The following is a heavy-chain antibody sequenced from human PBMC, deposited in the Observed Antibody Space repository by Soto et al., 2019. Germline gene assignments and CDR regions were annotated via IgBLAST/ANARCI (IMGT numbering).Heavy chain of an antibody. Sequence: PSETLSLTCIVSGGSINGFYWSWIRQSPGKGLEWIGYVYSGGSTKYNSSLKSQVTISVDTSKNQFSLKLTSVTAAGTAVYFCARGGRRVAVAGTFDSWGQGALVTVSS. V-gene: IGHV4-59*01. D-gene: IGHD6-19*01. CDR3: ARGGRRVAVAGTFDS. CDR1: GGSINGFY. CDR2: VYSGGST. J-gene: IGHJ4*02.